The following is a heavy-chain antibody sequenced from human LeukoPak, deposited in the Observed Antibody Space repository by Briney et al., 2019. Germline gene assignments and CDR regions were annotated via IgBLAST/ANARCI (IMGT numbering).Heavy chain of an antibody. CDR3: TPSHSSSSFS. Sequence: RAGGSLRLSCAASGFTLSSYGMNWVRQAPGKGLEWVGRIRSKANSYATAYAASVKGRFTISRDDSKNTAYLQMNSLKTEDTAVYYCTPSHSSSSFSWGQGTLVTVSS. CDR1: GFTLSSYG. CDR2: IRSKANSYAT. V-gene: IGHV3-73*01. D-gene: IGHD6-6*01. J-gene: IGHJ5*02.